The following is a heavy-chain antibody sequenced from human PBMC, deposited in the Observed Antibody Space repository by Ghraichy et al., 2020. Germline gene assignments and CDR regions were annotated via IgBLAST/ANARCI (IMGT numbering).Heavy chain of an antibody. J-gene: IGHJ4*02. Sequence: GGSLRLSCAASGFTFSSYGMHWVRQAPGKGLEWVAVIWHDGSDKYYADSVKGRFTISRDNSKNTLYLQMNSLRAEDTALYYCARGIAAPGTDYWGQGTLVTVSS. CDR1: GFTFSSYG. D-gene: IGHD6-13*01. CDR2: IWHDGSDK. V-gene: IGHV3-33*01. CDR3: ARGIAAPGTDY.